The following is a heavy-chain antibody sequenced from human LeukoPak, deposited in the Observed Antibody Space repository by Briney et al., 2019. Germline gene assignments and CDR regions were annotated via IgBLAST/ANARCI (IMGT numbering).Heavy chain of an antibody. CDR3: ARETLGRFGESGPFDY. J-gene: IGHJ4*02. CDR2: IRYDGSNK. D-gene: IGHD3-10*01. V-gene: IGHV3-30*02. Sequence: PGGSLRLSCAASGFTFSSYGMHWVRQAPGKGLEWVAFIRYDGSNKYYADSVKGRFTISRDNSKNTLYLQMNSLRAEDMAVYYCARETLGRFGESGPFDYWGQGTLVTVSS. CDR1: GFTFSSYG.